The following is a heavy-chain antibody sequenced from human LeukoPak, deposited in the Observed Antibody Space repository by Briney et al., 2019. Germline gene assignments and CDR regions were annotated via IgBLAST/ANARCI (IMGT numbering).Heavy chain of an antibody. D-gene: IGHD2-21*02. Sequence: RASVKVSCKASGGTFSSYAISWVRQAPGQGLEWMGGLIPIFGTANYAQKFQGRVTITAEESTSTAYMELSSLRSEDTAVYYCARDLYCGGDCYSEGFDPWGQGTLVTVSS. CDR2: LIPIFGTA. V-gene: IGHV1-69*13. CDR3: ARDLYCGGDCYSEGFDP. J-gene: IGHJ5*02. CDR1: GGTFSSYA.